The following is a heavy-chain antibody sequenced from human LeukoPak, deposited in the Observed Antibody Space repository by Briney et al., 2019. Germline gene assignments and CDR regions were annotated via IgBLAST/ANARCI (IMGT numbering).Heavy chain of an antibody. CDR1: GFAFSDYW. CDR2: IKQDGSQR. CDR3: ARRGGSSSRRSPIDY. V-gene: IGHV3-7*01. D-gene: IGHD6-6*01. Sequence: RGSLRLSCTASGFAFSDYWMTWVRQAPGKGPEWVANIKQDGSQRYYVDSVRGRFTISRDNAKNSLFLQMNGLRAEDTAVYYCARRGGSSSRRSPIDYWGQGTLVTVSS. J-gene: IGHJ4*02.